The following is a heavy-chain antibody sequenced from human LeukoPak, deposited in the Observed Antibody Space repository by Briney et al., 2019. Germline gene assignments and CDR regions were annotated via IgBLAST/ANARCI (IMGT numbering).Heavy chain of an antibody. CDR3: ARRRDYVWGSYRSYYFDY. D-gene: IGHD3-16*02. CDR1: GYSFTSYW. CDR2: IYPGDSDT. V-gene: IGHV5-51*01. Sequence: GESLKISCKGSGYSFTSYWIGRVRQMPGKGLEWMGIIYPGDSDTRYSPSFQGQVTISADKSISTAYLQWSSLKASDTAMYYCARRRDYVWGSYRSYYFDYWGQGTLVTVSS. J-gene: IGHJ4*02.